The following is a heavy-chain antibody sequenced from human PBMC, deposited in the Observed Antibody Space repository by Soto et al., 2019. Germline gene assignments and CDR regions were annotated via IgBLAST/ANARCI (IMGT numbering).Heavy chain of an antibody. J-gene: IGHJ4*02. Sequence: GGSLRLSCAASGFTFSGSAMHWVRQASGKGLEWVGRIRSKANSYAAAYAASVKGRFTISRDDSKNTAYLQMNSLKTEDTAVYYCTRHEPHFLAPDWGQGTLVTVSS. CDR2: IRSKANSYAA. CDR3: TRHEPHFLAPD. CDR1: GFTFSGSA. V-gene: IGHV3-73*01.